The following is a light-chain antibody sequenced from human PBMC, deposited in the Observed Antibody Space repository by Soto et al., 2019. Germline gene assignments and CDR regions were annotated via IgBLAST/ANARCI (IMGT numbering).Light chain of an antibody. J-gene: IGKJ2*01. CDR2: QAS. CDR1: QSVSSW. Sequence: DIQMTQSPSTLSASLGDSVTITCRASQSVSSWLAWYQQKPGKAPKLLIYQASSLESGVPPRFSGSGSGTEFTLTISSLQPEDFATYYCQEYHSYSFGQGTKLELK. CDR3: QEYHSYS. V-gene: IGKV1-5*03.